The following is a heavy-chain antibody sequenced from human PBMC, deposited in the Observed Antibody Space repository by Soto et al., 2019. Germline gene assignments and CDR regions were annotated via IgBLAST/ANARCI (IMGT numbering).Heavy chain of an antibody. Sequence: GASVKVSCKASRYSFTDYYMHWVRQAPGQGLEWMGWINPNTGDTNYAQKFQGRVTMTRDTSITTAYMDLSRLRSDDTAVYYCARDISLYVNLMSVDAFDIWGQGTMVTVSS. CDR1: RYSFTDYY. V-gene: IGHV1-2*02. CDR3: ARDISLYVNLMSVDAFDI. CDR2: INPNTGDT. D-gene: IGHD3-10*02. J-gene: IGHJ3*02.